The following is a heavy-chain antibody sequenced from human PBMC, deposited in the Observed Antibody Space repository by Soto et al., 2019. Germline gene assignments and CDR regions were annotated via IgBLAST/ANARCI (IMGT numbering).Heavy chain of an antibody. Sequence: PSETLSLTCTVSGGSISSGDYYWSWIRQPPGKGLEWIGYIYYSGSTYYNPSLKSRVTISVDTSKNQFSLKLSSVTAADTAVYYCASGAAGYCSGGSCYLPRLYYYYGMDVWGQGTTVTVSS. J-gene: IGHJ6*02. CDR3: ASGAAGYCSGGSCYLPRLYYYYGMDV. V-gene: IGHV4-30-4*01. CDR1: GGSISSGDYY. D-gene: IGHD2-15*01. CDR2: IYYSGST.